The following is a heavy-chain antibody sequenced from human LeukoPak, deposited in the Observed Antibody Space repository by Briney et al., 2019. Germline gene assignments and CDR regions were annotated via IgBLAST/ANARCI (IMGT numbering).Heavy chain of an antibody. CDR2: IYYSGTT. Sequence: SETLSLTCTVSGGSISSSNYYWGWIRQPPGKGLEWIGAIYYSGTTYYNPSLESRVTISEDTSKNQFSLTLRSVNAADTAVYYCARQISDYYYYYMDVWGKGTTVTVSS. CDR1: GGSISSSNYY. D-gene: IGHD3-10*01. CDR3: ARQISDYYYYYMDV. V-gene: IGHV4-39*01. J-gene: IGHJ6*03.